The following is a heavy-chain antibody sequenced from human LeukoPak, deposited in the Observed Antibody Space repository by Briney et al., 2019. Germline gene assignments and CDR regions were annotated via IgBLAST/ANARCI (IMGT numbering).Heavy chain of an antibody. Sequence: GGSLRLSCAASGFTLTNYWMHWVRQAPGKGLVWVSHINSDGSTTTYADSVKGRFTISRDNAKNSLYLQMNSLRAEDTAVYYCARGGFDYWGQGTLVTVSS. V-gene: IGHV3-74*01. CDR1: GFTLTNYW. CDR3: ARGGFDY. CDR2: INSDGSTT. J-gene: IGHJ4*02.